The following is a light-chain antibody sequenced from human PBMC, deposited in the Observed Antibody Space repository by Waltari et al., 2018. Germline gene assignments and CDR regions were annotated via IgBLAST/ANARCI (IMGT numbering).Light chain of an antibody. Sequence: SSELTQDPAVSVAMGQTVRITCQGDSLRSYYASWYQQRPGQAPILVIYDKNNRPSGVPDRFSGSSSHNTGSLTITGAQEEDEASYYCHSRDASGVAGSFGGGTKLTVL. CDR3: HSRDASGVAGS. J-gene: IGLJ2*01. CDR2: DKN. V-gene: IGLV3-19*01. CDR1: SLRSYY.